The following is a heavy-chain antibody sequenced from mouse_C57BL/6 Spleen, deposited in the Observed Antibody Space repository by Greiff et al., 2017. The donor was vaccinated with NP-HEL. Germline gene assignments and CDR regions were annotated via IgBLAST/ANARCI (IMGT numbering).Heavy chain of an antibody. Sequence: QVQLKESGAELAKPGASVMLSCKASGYTFTSYWMHWVKQRPGQGLEWIGYINPSSGYPKYNQKFKDKATLTADKSSSTAYMQLSSLTYEDSAVYYCSRSYYDGSSYFYFDYWGQGTTLTVSS. J-gene: IGHJ2*01. CDR3: SRSYYDGSSYFYFDY. CDR1: GYTFTSYW. V-gene: IGHV1-7*01. D-gene: IGHD1-1*01. CDR2: INPSSGYP.